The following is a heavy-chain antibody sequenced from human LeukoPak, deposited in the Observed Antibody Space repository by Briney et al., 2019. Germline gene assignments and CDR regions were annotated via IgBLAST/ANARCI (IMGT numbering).Heavy chain of an antibody. D-gene: IGHD6-19*01. CDR1: GYTFTSYG. J-gene: IGHJ6*03. V-gene: IGHV1-18*01. Sequence: ASVKVSCKASGYTFTSYGISWVRQAPGQGLEWMGWISAYNGNTNYAQKLQGRVTMTTDTSTSTAYMELRSLRSDDTAVYYCARDSSGWYDYYYYYMVVWGKGTTVTVSS. CDR3: ARDSSGWYDYYYYYMVV. CDR2: ISAYNGNT.